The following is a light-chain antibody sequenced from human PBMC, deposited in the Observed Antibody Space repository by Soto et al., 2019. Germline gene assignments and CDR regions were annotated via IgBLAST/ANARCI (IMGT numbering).Light chain of an antibody. CDR1: QSVSIW. J-gene: IGKJ1*01. CDR2: KSS. Sequence: DIQRTQSPSTLSASEGDRVTISCRASQSVSIWLAWYQQKPGRAPKLLIYKSSILESGVPSRFSGSGSGTEFTLTISSLQNDDFATYYCQQFNTSTWTFGQGTKVDIK. V-gene: IGKV1-5*03. CDR3: QQFNTSTWT.